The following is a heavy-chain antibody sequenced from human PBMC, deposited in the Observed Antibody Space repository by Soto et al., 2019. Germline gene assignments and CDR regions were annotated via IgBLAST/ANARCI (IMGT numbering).Heavy chain of an antibody. Sequence: GGSLRLSCVTSGFTFSDYGFHWVRQAPGKGLDWVAMISFDGNKINYAESVKGRFTISRDPSKNTVYLQMTSLTTEDAAVYYCGRDSEGFGHYKFYYGMSVCGQGTTVTVSS. V-gene: IGHV3-33*05. CDR3: GRDSEGFGHYKFYYGMSV. CDR2: ISFDGNKI. D-gene: IGHD4-17*01. CDR1: GFTFSDYG. J-gene: IGHJ6*02.